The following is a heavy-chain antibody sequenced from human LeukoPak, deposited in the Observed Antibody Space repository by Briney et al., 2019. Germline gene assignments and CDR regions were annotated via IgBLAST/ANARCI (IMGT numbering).Heavy chain of an antibody. CDR2: IVGGADAT. V-gene: IGHV3-23*01. CDR1: GLILSNNG. J-gene: IGHJ2*01. Sequence: GGSLRLSCAASGLILSNNGMSWVRQAPGKGLEWVSAIVGGADATYYADSVKGRFTISRDNSKNTLSLQMDSLRVEDTAIYYCARNLPGKYFDLWGRGTLVIVSS. CDR3: ARNLPGKYFDL. D-gene: IGHD3-10*01.